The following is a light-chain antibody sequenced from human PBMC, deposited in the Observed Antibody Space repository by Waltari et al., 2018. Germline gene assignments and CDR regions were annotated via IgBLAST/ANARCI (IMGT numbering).Light chain of an antibody. J-gene: IGLJ2*01. Sequence: QSALTQPASVSGSPGQSITISCRGTSRDVGGYNFVSWYQQHPGKDPKLMTYDVSKRPSGVSNRFSGSKSGNTASLTISGLQADDEADYYCSSYTSSSYVIFGGGTKLTVL. CDR1: SRDVGGYNF. CDR3: SSYTSSSYVI. CDR2: DVS. V-gene: IGLV2-14*01.